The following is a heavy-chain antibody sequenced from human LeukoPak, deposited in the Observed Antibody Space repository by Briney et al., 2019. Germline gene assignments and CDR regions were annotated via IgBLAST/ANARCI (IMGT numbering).Heavy chain of an antibody. CDR3: ARGRKDVVVVVAATGRWFDP. Sequence: SETLSLTCAVYGGSFSDYYWNWIRQPPGKGLVWIGEIGHSGGTNYNPSLKSRVTISLDTSKNQFSLQLSSVTAADTAVYYCARGRKDVVVVVAATGRWFDPWGQGTLVTVSS. CDR2: IGHSGGT. CDR1: GGSFSDYY. D-gene: IGHD2-15*01. J-gene: IGHJ5*02. V-gene: IGHV4-34*01.